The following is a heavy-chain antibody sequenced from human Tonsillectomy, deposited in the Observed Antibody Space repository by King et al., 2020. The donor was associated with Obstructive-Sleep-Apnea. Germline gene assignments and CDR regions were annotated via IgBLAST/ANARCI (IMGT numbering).Heavy chain of an antibody. CDR1: GFPLSTSGVG. J-gene: IGHJ4*02. CDR2: IYWDDAK. Sequence: TLKESGPTLVKPTQTLTLTCTFSGFPLSTSGVGVGWIRQPPGKALEWLALIYWDDAKRYSPSLKSRLTITKDTSKNQVVLTMTNMDPVDTATYFCARRPPLTYYFDYWGRDTQVTVSS. D-gene: IGHD1-14*01. V-gene: IGHV2-5*02. CDR3: ARRPPLTYYFDY.